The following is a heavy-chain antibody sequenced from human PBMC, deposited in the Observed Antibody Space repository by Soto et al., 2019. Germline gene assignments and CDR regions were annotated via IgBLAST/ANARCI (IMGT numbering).Heavy chain of an antibody. CDR3: ARSRSGDYGDYEGGGDNTTPLYFDY. D-gene: IGHD4-17*01. J-gene: IGHJ4*02. CDR1: GGSISSYY. Sequence: SETLSLTCTVSGGSISSYYWSWIRQPPGKGLEWIGYIYYSGSTNYNPSLKSRVTISVDTSKNQFSLKLSSVTAADTAVYYCARSRSGDYGDYEGGGDNTTPLYFDYWGQGTLVTVSS. CDR2: IYYSGST. V-gene: IGHV4-59*01.